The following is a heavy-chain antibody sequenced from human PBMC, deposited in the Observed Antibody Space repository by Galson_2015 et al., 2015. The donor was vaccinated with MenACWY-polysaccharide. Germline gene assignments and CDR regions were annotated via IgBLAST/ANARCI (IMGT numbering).Heavy chain of an antibody. CDR1: GFTFSSYA. Sequence: SLRLSCAASGFTFSSYAMSWVRQAPGKGLEWVSAISGSGGSTYYADSVKGRFTISRDNSKNTLYLQMNSLRAEDTAVYYCAKDLESSSDLLFVAGFDPWGQGTLVTVSS. V-gene: IGHV3-23*01. CDR3: AKDLESSSDLLFVAGFDP. CDR2: ISGSGGST. D-gene: IGHD6-13*01. J-gene: IGHJ5*02.